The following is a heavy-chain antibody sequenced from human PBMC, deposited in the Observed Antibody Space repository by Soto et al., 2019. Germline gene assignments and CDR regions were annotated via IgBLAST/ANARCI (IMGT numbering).Heavy chain of an antibody. CDR2: ISSSSSYT. CDR3: ARDSTGTSPDY. Sequence: PWGALRLSGAASVFTFSDYYMSWIRQAPGKGLEWVSYISSSSSYTNYADSVKGRFTISRDNAKNSLYLQMNSLRAEDTAVYYCARDSTGTSPDYWGQGTLVTVSS. CDR1: VFTFSDYY. V-gene: IGHV3-11*06. D-gene: IGHD1-7*01. J-gene: IGHJ4*02.